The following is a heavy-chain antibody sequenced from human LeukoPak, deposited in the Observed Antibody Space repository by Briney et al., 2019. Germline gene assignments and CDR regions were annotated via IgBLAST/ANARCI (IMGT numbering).Heavy chain of an antibody. J-gene: IGHJ4*02. CDR3: ARSEVGYSYGHKIDY. Sequence: ASVKVSCKASGYTFTSYGISWVRQAPGQGLEWMGWISAYNGNTNYAQKLQGRVTMTTDTSTSTAYMELRSLRSDDTAVYYCARSEVGYSYGHKIDYWGQGTLVTVSS. CDR1: GYTFTSYG. D-gene: IGHD5-18*01. V-gene: IGHV1-18*01. CDR2: ISAYNGNT.